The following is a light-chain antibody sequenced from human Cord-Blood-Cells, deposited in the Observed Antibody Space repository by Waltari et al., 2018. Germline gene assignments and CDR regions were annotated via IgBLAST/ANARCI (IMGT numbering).Light chain of an antibody. V-gene: IGLV2-23*01. J-gene: IGLJ3*02. CDR1: SSDFGGYNL. CDR3: CSYAGSSTFGV. CDR2: EGS. Sequence: QSALPQPASVSGSPGQSFTISCPGTSSDFGGYNLFSWYQQHPGKAPKPMIYEGSKRPSGVSNRFSGSKSGNTASLTISGLQAEDEADYYCCSYAGSSTFGVFGGGTKLTVL.